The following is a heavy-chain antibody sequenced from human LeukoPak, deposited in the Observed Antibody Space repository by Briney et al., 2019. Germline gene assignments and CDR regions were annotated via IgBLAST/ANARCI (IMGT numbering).Heavy chain of an antibody. CDR3: ARVYDSSGYFYYYYYMDV. V-gene: IGHV3-48*01. J-gene: IGHJ6*03. CDR2: ISGSSSTI. CDR1: EFSVGSNY. D-gene: IGHD3-22*01. Sequence: GGSLRLSCAASEFSVGSNYMTWVRQAPGKGLEWVSYISGSSSTIYYADSVKGRFTISRDNAKNSLYLQMNSLRAEDTAVYYCARVYDSSGYFYYYYYMDVWGKGTTVTVSS.